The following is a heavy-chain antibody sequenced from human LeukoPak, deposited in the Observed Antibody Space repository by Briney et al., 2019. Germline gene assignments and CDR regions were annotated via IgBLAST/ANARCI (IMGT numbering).Heavy chain of an antibody. D-gene: IGHD2-2*01. CDR2: ISYDGSNK. V-gene: IGHV3-30*18. Sequence: GGSLRLSCAASGFTFSSYGMHWVRQAPGKGLEWVAVISYDGSNKYYADSVKGRFTIFRDNSKNTLYLQMNSLRAEDTAVYYCAKQQDIVVVPAATDYWGQGTLVTVSS. J-gene: IGHJ4*02. CDR1: GFTFSSYG. CDR3: AKQQDIVVVPAATDY.